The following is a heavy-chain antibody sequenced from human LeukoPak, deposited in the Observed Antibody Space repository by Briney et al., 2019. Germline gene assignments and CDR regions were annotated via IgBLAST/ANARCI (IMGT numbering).Heavy chain of an antibody. CDR3: ARTYYDILTGYNPYLDY. D-gene: IGHD3-9*01. V-gene: IGHV3-21*01. Sequence: GGSLRLSCAASGFTFSSYSLNWVRQAPGKGLEWVSSIIISSSYIYSADSVKGRFTISRDNAKNFLYLQMNSLRAEDTAVYYCARTYYDILTGYNPYLDYWGQGILVTVSS. J-gene: IGHJ4*02. CDR2: IIISSSYI. CDR1: GFTFSSYS.